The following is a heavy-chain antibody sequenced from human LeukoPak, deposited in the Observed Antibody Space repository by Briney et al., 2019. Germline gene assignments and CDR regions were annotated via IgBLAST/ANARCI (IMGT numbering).Heavy chain of an antibody. V-gene: IGHV4-59*01. Sequence: SETLSLTCTVSGGSISSYYWSWIRQPPWKGLEWIGYIYYSGSTNYNPSLKSRVTISVDTSKNQFSLKLSSVTAADTAVYYCASGYSSSWYISSYFQHWGQGTLVTVSS. J-gene: IGHJ1*01. CDR3: ASGYSSSWYISSYFQH. D-gene: IGHD6-13*01. CDR2: IYYSGST. CDR1: GGSISSYY.